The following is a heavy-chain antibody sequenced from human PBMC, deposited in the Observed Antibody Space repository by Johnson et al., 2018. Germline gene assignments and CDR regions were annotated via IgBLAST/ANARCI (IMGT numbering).Heavy chain of an antibody. CDR3: ARDTSHAFDI. CDR1: GFTFSSYA. V-gene: IGHV3-23*04. CDR2: ISDSGGST. Sequence: VQLVQSGGGLVQPGGSLRLSCAVSGFTFSSYAMSWVRQAPGKGLEWVSGISDSGGSTSYADSVKGRFTISRDNSKNTRYLQMNSLRAEDTAVYYCARDTSHAFDIWGQGTMVTVSS. J-gene: IGHJ3*02.